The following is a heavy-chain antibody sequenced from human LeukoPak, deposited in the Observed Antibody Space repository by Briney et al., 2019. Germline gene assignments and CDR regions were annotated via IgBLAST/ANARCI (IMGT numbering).Heavy chain of an antibody. J-gene: IGHJ4*02. Sequence: GESLKISCKGSGYSFTSYWIGWVRQMPGKGLEWMGIIYPGDSDNRYSPSFQGQVTISADKSSSTAYLQWSSLKAPDTAMYYCARHVGYSGYDSIDYWGQGTLVTVSS. D-gene: IGHD5-12*01. CDR1: GYSFTSYW. CDR2: IYPGDSDN. V-gene: IGHV5-51*01. CDR3: ARHVGYSGYDSIDY.